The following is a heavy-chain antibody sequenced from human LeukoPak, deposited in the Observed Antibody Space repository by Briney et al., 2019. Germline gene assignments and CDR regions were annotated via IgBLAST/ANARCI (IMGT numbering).Heavy chain of an antibody. D-gene: IGHD3-10*01. Sequence: SGPTQVKPTQTLTLTCTFSGFSLSTSGVGVGWIRQPPGKALEWLALIYWDDDKRYSPSLKSRLTITKDTSKNQVVPTMTNMDPVDTATYYCAHRPPLAVGWFGELLFDYWGQGTLVTVSS. CDR1: GFSLSTSGVG. CDR3: AHRPPLAVGWFGELLFDY. CDR2: IYWDDDK. V-gene: IGHV2-5*02. J-gene: IGHJ4*02.